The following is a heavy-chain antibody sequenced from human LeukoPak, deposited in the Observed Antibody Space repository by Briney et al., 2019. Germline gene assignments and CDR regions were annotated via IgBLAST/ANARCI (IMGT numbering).Heavy chain of an antibody. Sequence: GRSLRLSCAASGFTFSSYWMHWVRHAPGEGLVWVSRINSDGNSTNYADSVKGRFTISRDNSKNTLYLQMNSLRAEDTAVYYCAKIRAPAYDIWGQGTMVTVSS. CDR3: AKIRAPAYDI. J-gene: IGHJ3*02. V-gene: IGHV3-74*01. CDR1: GFTFSSYW. CDR2: INSDGNST. D-gene: IGHD3-3*02.